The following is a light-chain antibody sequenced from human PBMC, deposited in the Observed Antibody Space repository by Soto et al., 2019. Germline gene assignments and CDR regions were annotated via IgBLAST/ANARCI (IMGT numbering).Light chain of an antibody. J-gene: IGLJ1*01. V-gene: IGLV1-40*01. CDR2: GNT. CDR1: SSNIGPGFD. CDR3: QSYDSSLTGSV. Sequence: QSVRTQPPSVSGAPGQTVAISCTGTSSNIGPGFDVHWYQQLPGTAPKLVLYGNTIRPSGVPDRFSGSRSGSSASLVITGLRAEDEADYYCQSYDSSLTGSVFGTGTNVTVL.